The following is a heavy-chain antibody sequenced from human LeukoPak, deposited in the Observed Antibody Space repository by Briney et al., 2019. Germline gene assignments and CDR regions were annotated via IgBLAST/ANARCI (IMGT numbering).Heavy chain of an antibody. CDR2: ISDSGGST. Sequence: PGGSLRLSCAASGFTFSSYAMSWVRQAPGKGLEWVSPISDSGGSTYYTDSVKGRFTISRDNSKNTLYLQMNSLRAEDTAVYYCEKSPYGAGDIFDFWGQGTLVTVSS. V-gene: IGHV3-23*01. CDR3: EKSPYGAGDIFDF. CDR1: GFTFSSYA. J-gene: IGHJ4*02. D-gene: IGHD2-15*01.